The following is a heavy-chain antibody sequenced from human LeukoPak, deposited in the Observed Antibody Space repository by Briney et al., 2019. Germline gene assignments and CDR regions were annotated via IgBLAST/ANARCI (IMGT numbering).Heavy chain of an antibody. J-gene: IGHJ5*02. Sequence: SETLSLTCTVSGGSISSYYWSWIRQPAGKGLEWIGRIYTSGSTNYNPSLKSRVTMSVDTSKNQSSLKLSSVTAADTAVYYCARDRRGRPYDFWSGYYTGIGWFDPWGQGTLVTVSS. CDR2: IYTSGST. D-gene: IGHD3-3*01. CDR1: GGSISSYY. CDR3: ARDRRGRPYDFWSGYYTGIGWFDP. V-gene: IGHV4-4*07.